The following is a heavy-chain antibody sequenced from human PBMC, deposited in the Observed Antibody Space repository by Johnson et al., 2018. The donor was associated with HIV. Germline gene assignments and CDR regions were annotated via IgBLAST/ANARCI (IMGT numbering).Heavy chain of an antibody. CDR1: GFTFSSNY. Sequence: VQLVESGGGLIQPGGSLRLSCAASGFTFSSNYMSWVRQAPGKGLEWVSVIYSGGSTYYADSVKGRFTISRDNSKNTLYLQMNSLRAEDTAVYYCARGYSGSDDAFDIWGQGTMVTVSS. V-gene: IGHV3-53*01. CDR2: IYSGGST. J-gene: IGHJ3*02. CDR3: ARGYSGSDDAFDI. D-gene: IGHD1-26*01.